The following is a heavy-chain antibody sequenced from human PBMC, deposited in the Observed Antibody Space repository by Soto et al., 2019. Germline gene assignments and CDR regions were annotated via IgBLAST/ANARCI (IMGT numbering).Heavy chain of an antibody. V-gene: IGHV1-69*08. J-gene: IGHJ6*02. D-gene: IGHD2-2*01. Sequence: QVQLVQSGAEVKKPGSSVKVSCKASGGTFSRYSITWVRQAPGHGLEWIGRIIPIFGIPTYAQKFQGRVTITVAESTSTAYMELSSLRSDETAVYYCAREDRDRETGLVPAAIDGMDVWGQGTTVTVSS. CDR3: AREDRDRETGLVPAAIDGMDV. CDR1: GGTFSRYS. CDR2: IIPIFGIP.